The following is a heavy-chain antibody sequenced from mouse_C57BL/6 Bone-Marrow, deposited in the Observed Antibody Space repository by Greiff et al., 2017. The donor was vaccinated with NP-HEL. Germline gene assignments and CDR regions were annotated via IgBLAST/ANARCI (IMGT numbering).Heavy chain of an antibody. CDR2: IYPGDGDT. CDR1: GYAFSSYW. CDR3: ARERAARGSSPWFAY. J-gene: IGHJ3*01. D-gene: IGHD1-1*01. V-gene: IGHV1-80*01. Sequence: VQVVESGAELVKPGASVKISCKASGYAFSSYWMNWVKQRPGKGLEWIGQIYPGDGDTNYNGKFKGKATLTADKSSSTAYMQLSSLTSEDSAVYFCARERAARGSSPWFAYWGQGTLVTVSA.